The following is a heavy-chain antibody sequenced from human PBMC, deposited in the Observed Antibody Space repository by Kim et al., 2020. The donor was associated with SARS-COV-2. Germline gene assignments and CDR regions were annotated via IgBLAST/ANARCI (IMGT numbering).Heavy chain of an antibody. Sequence: GGSLRLSCAASGFTFSSYAMNWVRQAPGKGLEWVSVIGGSGYHTYYADSVKGRFTISRDNSKNTLFLQMNSLRAEDTAIYYCAKDTGSRSFDYWGQGTLLTASS. V-gene: IGHV3-23*01. D-gene: IGHD2-15*01. CDR1: GFTFSSYA. CDR3: AKDTGSRSFDY. J-gene: IGHJ4*02. CDR2: IGGSGYHT.